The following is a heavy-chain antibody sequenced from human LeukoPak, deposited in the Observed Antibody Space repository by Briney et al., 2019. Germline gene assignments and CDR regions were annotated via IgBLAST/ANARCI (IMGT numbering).Heavy chain of an antibody. CDR1: GFTFGDYA. CDR3: AKIYFDSGAYFDY. D-gene: IGHD3-22*01. Sequence: GGSLRLSCTASGFTFGDYAMSWFRQAPGKGLEWVSVISGSGGSTYYADSVKGRFTISRDNSKNTLFLQMNSLRAEDTAVYYCAKIYFDSGAYFDYWGQGTLVTVSS. CDR2: ISGSGGST. J-gene: IGHJ4*02. V-gene: IGHV3-23*01.